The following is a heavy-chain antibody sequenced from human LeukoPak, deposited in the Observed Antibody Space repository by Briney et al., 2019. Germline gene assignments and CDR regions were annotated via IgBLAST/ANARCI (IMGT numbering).Heavy chain of an antibody. J-gene: IGHJ5*02. Sequence: SETLSLTCTVSGGSISSSSYYWGWIRQPPGKGLEWIGSIYYSGSTYYNPSLKSRVTISVDTSKNQFSLKLSSVTAADTAVYYCASQYSSSWYGAVELGGWFDPWGQGTLVTVSS. D-gene: IGHD6-13*01. CDR3: ASQYSSSWYGAVELGGWFDP. CDR2: IYYSGST. CDR1: GGSISSSSYY. V-gene: IGHV4-39*01.